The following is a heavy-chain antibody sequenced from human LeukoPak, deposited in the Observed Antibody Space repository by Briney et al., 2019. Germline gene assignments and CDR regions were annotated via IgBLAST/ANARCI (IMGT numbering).Heavy chain of an antibody. CDR2: ISAYNGNT. CDR1: GYTFTSYG. Sequence: ASVKVSCKASGYTFTSYGISWVRQAPGQGLEWMGWISAYNGNTNYAQKLQGRATMTTDTSTSTAYMELRSLRSDDTAVYYCARAYSYGRYYYYYYMDVWGKGTTVTVSS. J-gene: IGHJ6*03. V-gene: IGHV1-18*01. D-gene: IGHD5-18*01. CDR3: ARAYSYGRYYYYYYMDV.